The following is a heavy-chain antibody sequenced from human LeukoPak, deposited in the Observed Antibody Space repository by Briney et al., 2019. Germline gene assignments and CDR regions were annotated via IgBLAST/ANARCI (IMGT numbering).Heavy chain of an antibody. CDR2: IIPILGIA. J-gene: IGHJ6*02. CDR3: ARVGGDRNYYYYGMDV. CDR1: GGTFSSYA. Sequence: SVKVSCKASGGTFSSYAISWVRQAPGQGLEWMGRIIPILGIANYAQKFQGRVTITADKSTSTAYMELSSLRSEDTAVYYCARVGGDRNYYYYGMDVWGQGTTVTVSS. D-gene: IGHD2-21*02. V-gene: IGHV1-69*04.